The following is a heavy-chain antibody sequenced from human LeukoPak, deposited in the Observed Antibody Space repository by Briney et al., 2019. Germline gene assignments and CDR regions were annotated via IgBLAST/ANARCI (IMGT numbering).Heavy chain of an antibody. D-gene: IGHD3-16*02. J-gene: IGHJ3*02. CDR2: INHSGST. Sequence: SETLSLTCAVYGGSFSGYYWSWIRQPPGKGLEWIGEINHSGSTNYNPSLKSRVTISVDTSKNQFSLKLSSVTAADTAVYYCARGKGDYVWGSYRSSGAFDIWGQGTMVTVSS. V-gene: IGHV4-34*01. CDR1: GGSFSGYY. CDR3: ARGKGDYVWGSYRSSGAFDI.